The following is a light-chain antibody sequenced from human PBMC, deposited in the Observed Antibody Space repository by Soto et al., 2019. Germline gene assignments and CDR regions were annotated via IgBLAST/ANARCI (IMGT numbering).Light chain of an antibody. CDR1: QSVSNNY. CDR3: QQYVNSPRT. Sequence: EIVLTQSPGTLSLSPGERATLSCRASQSVSNNYLGWYQQKPGQAPRLLIYGASSRATGIPDRFSGSGSGTDFTLTISRLEPEEFAVYYCQQYVNSPRTFGQGTKVEIK. V-gene: IGKV3-20*01. J-gene: IGKJ1*01. CDR2: GAS.